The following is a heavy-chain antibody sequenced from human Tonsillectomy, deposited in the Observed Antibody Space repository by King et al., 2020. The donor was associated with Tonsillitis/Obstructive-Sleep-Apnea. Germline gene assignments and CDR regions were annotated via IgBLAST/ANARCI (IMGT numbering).Heavy chain of an antibody. Sequence: QLVQSGAEVKKPGSSVKVSCKASGGTFSSYAISWVRQAPGQGLEWMGGIIPIFGTAIYAQKFRGRVTITADESTGTAYMELSSLRSEDTAVYYCARGVGGHCSGGSCYSGDYWGQGTLVTVSS. CDR2: IIPIFGTA. D-gene: IGHD2-15*01. CDR3: ARGVGGHCSGGSCYSGDY. CDR1: GGTFSSYA. J-gene: IGHJ4*02. V-gene: IGHV1-69*12.